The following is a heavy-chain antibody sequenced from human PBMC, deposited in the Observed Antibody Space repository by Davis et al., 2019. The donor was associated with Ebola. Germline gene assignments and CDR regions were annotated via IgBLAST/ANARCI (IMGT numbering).Heavy chain of an antibody. CDR1: GYTFTGYY. CDR2: INTNTGNP. J-gene: IGHJ1*01. Sequence: ASVKVSCKASGYTFTGYYMHWVRQAPGQGLEWMGWINTNTGNPTYAQGFTGRFVFSLDTSVSTAYLQISSLEAEDTAVYYCASAQDIVLMVYTIGRYFQHWGQGTLVTVSS. D-gene: IGHD2-8*01. V-gene: IGHV7-4-1*02. CDR3: ASAQDIVLMVYTIGRYFQH.